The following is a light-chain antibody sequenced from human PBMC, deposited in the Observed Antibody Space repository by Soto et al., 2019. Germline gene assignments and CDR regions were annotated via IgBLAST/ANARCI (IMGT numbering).Light chain of an antibody. V-gene: IGLV9-49*02. J-gene: IGLJ2*01. Sequence: QPVLTQPPSASASLGASVTLTCTLNSDYSNYKVDWYQQRLGKGPRFVMRVGTGGIVGTKGVGIPDRFSVLSSGLNRSLTINHVQEEDESDYHGETDHVSGSDFSVVFGGGTTLTVL. CDR3: ETDHVSGSDFSVV. CDR2: VGTGGIVG. CDR1: SDYSNYK.